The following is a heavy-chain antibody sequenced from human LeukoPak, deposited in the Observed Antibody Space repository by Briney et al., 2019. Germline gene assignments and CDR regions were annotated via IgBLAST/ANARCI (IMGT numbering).Heavy chain of an antibody. V-gene: IGHV4-39*01. CDR3: ARQMVRGFSNR. CDR1: GGSISSSSYY. Sequence: PSETLPLTCTISGGSISSSSYYWGWIRQPPGKGLEWIGSIYYSGSTYYNPSLKSRVTISVDTSKNQFSLKLSSVTAADTAVYYCARQMVRGFSNRWGQGTLVTVSS. CDR2: IYYSGST. J-gene: IGHJ4*02. D-gene: IGHD3-10*01.